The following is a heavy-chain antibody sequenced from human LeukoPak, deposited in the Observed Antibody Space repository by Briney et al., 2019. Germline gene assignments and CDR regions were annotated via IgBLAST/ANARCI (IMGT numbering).Heavy chain of an antibody. CDR1: GSTFSSYA. D-gene: IGHD5-12*01. CDR3: AEGSPRYSGYDKTGAYDY. J-gene: IGHJ4*02. V-gene: IGHV1-69*01. CDR2: IIPIFGTA. Sequence: SVKVSCKASGSTFSSYAISWVRQAPGQGLEWMGGIIPIFGTASYAQKFQGRVTITADESTSTAYMELSSLRSEDTAVYYCAEGSPRYSGYDKTGAYDYWGQGTLVTVSS.